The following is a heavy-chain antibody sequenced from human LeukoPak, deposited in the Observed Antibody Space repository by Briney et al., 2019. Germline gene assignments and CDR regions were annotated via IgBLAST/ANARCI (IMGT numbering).Heavy chain of an antibody. Sequence: GRSLRLSCAASGFTFSSYGMHWVRQAPGKGLEWVAVIWHDGSNKYYADSVKGRFTISRDNSKNTLYLQMNSLRAEDTAVYYCARDSYDFWSGYYTLYGMDVWGQGTTVTVSS. CDR1: GFTFSSYG. CDR3: ARDSYDFWSGYYTLYGMDV. D-gene: IGHD3-3*01. CDR2: IWHDGSNK. J-gene: IGHJ6*02. V-gene: IGHV3-33*01.